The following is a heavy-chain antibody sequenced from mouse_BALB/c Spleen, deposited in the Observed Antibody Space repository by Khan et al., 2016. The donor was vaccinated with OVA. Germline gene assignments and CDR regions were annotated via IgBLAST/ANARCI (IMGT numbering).Heavy chain of an antibody. Sequence: EVKLLESGPGLVKPSQSLSLTCTVTGYSITSDYAWNWIRQFPGNKLEWMGYITYSGSTTYNPSLKSPLPFTRAPSKNQFFLPLNSATTADTATYYCASELGRYYAMDYWGQGTSDTVCS. CDR3: ASELGRYYAMDY. J-gene: IGHJ4*01. V-gene: IGHV3-2*02. CDR2: ITYSGST. CDR1: GYSITSDYA. D-gene: IGHD4-1*01.